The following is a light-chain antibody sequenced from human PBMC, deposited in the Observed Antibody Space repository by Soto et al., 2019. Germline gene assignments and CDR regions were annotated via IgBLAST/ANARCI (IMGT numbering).Light chain of an antibody. CDR2: AAS. CDR3: QQYYSYPGT. V-gene: IGKV1-8*01. Sequence: AIRMTQSPSSLSASTGDRVTITCRASQGISSYLAWYQQKPGKAPKLLIYAASTLQSGVPSRFSGSGSWTDFTLTISCLQSEDFATYYCQQYYSYPGTFGPGTKVDSK. J-gene: IGKJ3*01. CDR1: QGISSY.